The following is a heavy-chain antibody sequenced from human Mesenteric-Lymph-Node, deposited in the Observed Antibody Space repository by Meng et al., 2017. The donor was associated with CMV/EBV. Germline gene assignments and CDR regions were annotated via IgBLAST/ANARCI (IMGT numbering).Heavy chain of an antibody. D-gene: IGHD3-16*01. CDR1: GFTFSTYW. V-gene: IGHV3-74*01. J-gene: IGHJ4*02. CDR2: IIDDVTTA. CDR3: ARGVGGFDH. Sequence: LSCPAFGFTFSTYWMHWVRQAPGKGLMWVSHIIDDVTTATYADSVKGRFTISRDNAKNTLYLQMNSLRDEETAVYYCARGVGGFDHWGQGTLVTVSS.